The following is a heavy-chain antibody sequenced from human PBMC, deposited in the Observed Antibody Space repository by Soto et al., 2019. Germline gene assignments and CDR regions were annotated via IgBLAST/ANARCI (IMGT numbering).Heavy chain of an antibody. CDR3: ARGSNDFPYYYYGMDV. V-gene: IGHV5-51*01. D-gene: IGHD3-3*01. J-gene: IGHJ6*02. Sequence: PVESLNISCKGSGYSFTSYWIGWVRQMPGKGLEWMGIIYPGDSDTRYSPSFQGQVTISADKSISTAYLQWSSLKASDTAMYYCARGSNDFPYYYYGMDVWGQGTTVTVSS. CDR1: GYSFTSYW. CDR2: IYPGDSDT.